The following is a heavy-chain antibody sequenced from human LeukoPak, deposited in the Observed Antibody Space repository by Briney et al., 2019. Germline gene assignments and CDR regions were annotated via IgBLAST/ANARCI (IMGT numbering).Heavy chain of an antibody. CDR1: GGSFSGYY. V-gene: IGHV4-34*01. CDR3: ARAPESSSGYSDAFDI. D-gene: IGHD3-22*01. Sequence: SETLSLTCAVYGGSFSGYYWSWIRQPPGKGLEWIGEINHSGRTDYNPCRKGRVAISVDTSKNQFSLKLRPVTAADTAVYYCARAPESSSGYSDAFDIWGQGTMVTVSS. CDR2: INHSGRT. J-gene: IGHJ3*02.